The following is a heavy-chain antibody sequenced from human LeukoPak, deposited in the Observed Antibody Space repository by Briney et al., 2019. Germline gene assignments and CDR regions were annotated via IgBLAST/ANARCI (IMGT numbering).Heavy chain of an antibody. CDR1: GFTFSSYW. Sequence: GGSLRLSCAASGFTFSSYWMHWVRQVPGKGLVWVSRINSDGSSTNYADSVKGRFTISRDNAKNSLYLQMNSLRAEDTALYYCASGGIYYGAAFDFWGQGTLVTVSS. D-gene: IGHD1-26*01. CDR2: INSDGSST. V-gene: IGHV3-74*01. J-gene: IGHJ4*02. CDR3: ASGGIYYGAAFDF.